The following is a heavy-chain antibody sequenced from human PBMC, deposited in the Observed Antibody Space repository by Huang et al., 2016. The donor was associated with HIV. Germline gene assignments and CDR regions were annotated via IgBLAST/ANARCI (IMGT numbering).Heavy chain of an antibody. D-gene: IGHD3-10*01. CDR3: ARRFTSGSFDY. Sequence: QITLKESGPMLVKPTQTLTVTCTFSGFSLSSTGVGVGWIRQPPRKALEWRAPVYGNDERRYSPSLKTRLTITKDTSKNQVLLTMTNVDPTDTGTYYCARRFTSGSFDYWGQGTLVTVSS. V-gene: IGHV2-5*01. CDR2: VYGNDER. CDR1: GFSLSSTGVG. J-gene: IGHJ4*02.